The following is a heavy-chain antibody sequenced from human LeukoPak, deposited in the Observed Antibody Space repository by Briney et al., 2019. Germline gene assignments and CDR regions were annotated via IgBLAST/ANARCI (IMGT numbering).Heavy chain of an antibody. CDR3: AKDARRTFGLSSGLYRGSYYFDY. J-gene: IGHJ4*02. CDR1: GFTFSSYW. Sequence: GGSLRLSCAASGFTFSSYWMHWVRQAPGKGLVWVSRINSDGSSTSYADSVKGRFTISRDNFKNTLYLQMNSLRAEDTAVYYYAKDARRTFGLSSGLYRGSYYFDYWGQGTLVTVSS. CDR2: INSDGSST. V-gene: IGHV3-74*01. D-gene: IGHD6-19*01.